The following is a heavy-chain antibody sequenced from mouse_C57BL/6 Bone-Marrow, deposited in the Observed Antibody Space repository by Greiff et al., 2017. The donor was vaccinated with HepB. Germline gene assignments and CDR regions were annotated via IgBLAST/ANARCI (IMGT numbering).Heavy chain of an antibody. D-gene: IGHD1-1*02. V-gene: IGHV5-12*01. CDR3: ARHGGSYGFAY. CDR1: GFTFSDYY. CDR2: ISNGGGST. Sequence: EVQRVESGGGLVQPGGSLKLSCAASGFTFSDYYMYWVRQTPEKRLEWVAYISNGGGSTYYPDTVKGRFTISRDNAKNTLYLQMSRLKSEDTAMYYCARHGGSYGFAYWGQGTLVTVSA. J-gene: IGHJ3*01.